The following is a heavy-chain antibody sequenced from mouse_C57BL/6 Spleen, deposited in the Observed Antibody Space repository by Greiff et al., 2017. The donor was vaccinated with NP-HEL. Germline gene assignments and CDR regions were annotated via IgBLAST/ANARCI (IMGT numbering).Heavy chain of an antibody. CDR3: TRGYYKAWFAY. CDR2: IDPETGGT. J-gene: IGHJ3*01. V-gene: IGHV1-15*01. D-gene: IGHD2-12*01. CDR1: GYTFTDYE. Sequence: VQLQQSGAELVRPGASVTLSCKASGYTFTDYEMHWVKQTPVHGLEWIGAIDPETGGTAYNQKFKGKAILTADKSSSTAYMELRSLTSEDSAVYYCTRGYYKAWFAYWGQGTLVTVSA.